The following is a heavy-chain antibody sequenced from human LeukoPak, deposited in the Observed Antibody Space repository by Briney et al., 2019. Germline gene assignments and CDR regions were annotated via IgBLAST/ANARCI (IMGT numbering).Heavy chain of an antibody. J-gene: IGHJ1*01. CDR3: AREEPYSSGLQH. D-gene: IGHD6-19*01. V-gene: IGHV3-21*01. CDR1: GGSFSGYY. Sequence: SSETLSLTCAVYGGSFSGYYWSWIRQPPGKGLEWVSSISSSSSYIYYADSVKGRFTIPRDNAKNSLYLQMNSLRAEDTAVYYCAREEPYSSGLQHWGQGTLVTVSS. CDR2: ISSSSSYI.